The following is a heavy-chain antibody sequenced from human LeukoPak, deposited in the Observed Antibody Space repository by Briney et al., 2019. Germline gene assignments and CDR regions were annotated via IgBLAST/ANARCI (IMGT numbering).Heavy chain of an antibody. CDR3: ARGLYYYDSSGYYGY. D-gene: IGHD3-22*01. V-gene: IGHV1-18*01. J-gene: IGHJ4*02. CDR2: ISAYNGNT. CDR1: GYTFTSYG. Sequence: ASVKVSCKASGYTFTSYGISWVRQARGQGLEWMGWISAYNGNTNYAQKLQGRVTMTRNTSISTAYMELSSLRSEDTAVYYCARGLYYYDSSGYYGYWGQGTLVTVSS.